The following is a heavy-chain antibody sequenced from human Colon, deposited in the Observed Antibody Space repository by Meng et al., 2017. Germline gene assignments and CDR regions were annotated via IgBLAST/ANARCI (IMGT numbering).Heavy chain of an antibody. CDR2: INLDGSEK. V-gene: IGHV3-7*01. CDR3: ARRRGSGSFDY. CDR1: RFTFSSYW. D-gene: IGHD3-10*01. J-gene: IGHJ4*02. Sequence: GESLKISCAASRFTFSSYWMSWVRQAPGKGLEWVANINLDGSEKYYVDSVKGRFNISRDNAKNSLSLQMNSLRAEDTAVYYCARRRGSGSFDYWGQGTLVTVSS.